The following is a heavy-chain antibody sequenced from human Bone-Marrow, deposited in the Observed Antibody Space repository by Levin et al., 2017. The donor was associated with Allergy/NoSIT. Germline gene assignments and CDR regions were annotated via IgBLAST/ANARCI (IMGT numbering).Heavy chain of an antibody. CDR1: GYEFSNYW. J-gene: IGHJ1*01. D-gene: IGHD3-9*01. CDR2: ISPGDSDA. CDR3: TRRGLDT. Sequence: GASVKVSCEGSGYEFSNYWIAWVRQMPGKGLEWMGTISPGDSDAKYSPSFQGQVTISADKSINTAYLQWSSLKASDTAMYYCTRRGLDTWGQGTLVTVSS. V-gene: IGHV5-51*01.